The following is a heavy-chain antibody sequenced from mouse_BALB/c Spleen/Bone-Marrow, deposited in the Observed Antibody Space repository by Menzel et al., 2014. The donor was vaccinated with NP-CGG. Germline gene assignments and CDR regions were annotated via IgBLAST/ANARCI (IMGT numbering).Heavy chain of an antibody. Sequence: EVKLVESGGGLVKPGGSLKLSCAASGFTFSSYAMSWVRQTPEKRLEWVASISSGGSTYYPDSVKGRFTISRDNARNILYLQMSSLRSEDTAMYYCARVTTATGVDYWGQGTSVTASS. V-gene: IGHV5-6-5*01. CDR3: ARVTTATGVDY. D-gene: IGHD1-2*01. CDR1: GFTFSSYA. J-gene: IGHJ4*01. CDR2: ISSGGST.